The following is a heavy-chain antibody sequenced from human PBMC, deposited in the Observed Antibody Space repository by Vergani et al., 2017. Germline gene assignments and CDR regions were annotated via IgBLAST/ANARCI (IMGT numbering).Heavy chain of an antibody. D-gene: IGHD5-18*01. CDR2: INPSGGST. CDR1: GYSFTSYY. CDR3: ARERNSYGDRIDY. Sequence: VQLVQSGAEVKKPGESLKISCKGSGYSFTSYYMHWVRQAPGQGLEWMGIINPSGGSTSYAQKFQGRVTMTRDTSTSTVYMELSSLRSEDTAVYYCARERNSYGDRIDYWGQGTLVTVSS. J-gene: IGHJ4*02. V-gene: IGHV1-46*01.